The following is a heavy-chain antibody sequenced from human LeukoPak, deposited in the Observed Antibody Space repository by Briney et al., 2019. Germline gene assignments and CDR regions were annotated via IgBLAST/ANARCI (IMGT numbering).Heavy chain of an antibody. CDR3: ARHVIIGREQQLTQSFDY. Sequence: PSETLSLTCTVSGGSISSSNFYWGWIRQPPGKGLEWIGTISYSGSTFYSPSLKSRITISVDTSKNQFSLKLNSVTAADTAVYYCARHVIIGREQQLTQSFDYWGQGTLVTVSS. CDR1: GGSISSSNFY. D-gene: IGHD6-13*01. J-gene: IGHJ4*02. V-gene: IGHV4-39*01. CDR2: ISYSGST.